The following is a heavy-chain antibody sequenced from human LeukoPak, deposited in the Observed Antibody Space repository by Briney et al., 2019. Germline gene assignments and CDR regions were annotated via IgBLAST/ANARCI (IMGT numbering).Heavy chain of an antibody. Sequence: SETLSLTCIVSGGPISGYYWSWIRQPPGKGLEWIGHVSNSGITNYNPSLKSRVAISVDTSKDQVSLKLSPVTAADAAVYDCVMGYYAGWFDPWGHGT. CDR3: VMGYYAGWFDP. D-gene: IGHD3-10*01. CDR1: GGPISGYY. CDR2: VSNSGIT. J-gene: IGHJ5*02. V-gene: IGHV4-59*01.